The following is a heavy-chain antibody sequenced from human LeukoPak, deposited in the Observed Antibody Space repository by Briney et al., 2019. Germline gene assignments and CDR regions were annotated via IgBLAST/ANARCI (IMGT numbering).Heavy chain of an antibody. CDR2: ISGSGGST. V-gene: IGHV3-23*01. J-gene: IGHJ6*02. Sequence: GGSLRLSCAASGFTFSSYAMSWVRQAPGKGLEWVSAISGSGGSTYYADSVKGRFTISRDNSKNTLYLQMNSLRAEDTAVYYCANTPGRRPPSYYGMDVWGQGTPVTVSS. CDR3: ANTPGRRPPSYYGMDV. D-gene: IGHD6-25*01. CDR1: GFTFSSYA.